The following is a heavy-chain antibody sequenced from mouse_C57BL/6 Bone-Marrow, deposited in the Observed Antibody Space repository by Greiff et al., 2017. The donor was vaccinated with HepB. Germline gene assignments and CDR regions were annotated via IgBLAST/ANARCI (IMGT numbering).Heavy chain of an antibody. CDR1: GYTFTSYW. Sequence: QVQLKQSGAELAKPGASVKLSCKASGYTFTSYWMHWVKQRPGQGLEWIGYINPSSGYTKYNQKFKDKATLTADKSSSTAYMQMSSLTYEDSAVYYCARDSSGYEYYAMDDWGQGTSVTVSS. J-gene: IGHJ4*01. CDR2: INPSSGYT. V-gene: IGHV1-7*01. D-gene: IGHD3-2*02. CDR3: ARDSSGYEYYAMDD.